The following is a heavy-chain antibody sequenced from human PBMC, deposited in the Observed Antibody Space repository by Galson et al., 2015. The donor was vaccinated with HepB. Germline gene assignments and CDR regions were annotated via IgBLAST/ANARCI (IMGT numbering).Heavy chain of an antibody. CDR3: ARVRTNSALLWFGELSR. Sequence: SLRLSCAASGFTFSSYWMSWVRQAPGKGLEWVANIKQDGSEKYYVDSVKGRFTISRDNAKNSLYLQMNSLRAEDTAVYYCARVRTNSALLWFGELSRWGQGTLVTVSS. V-gene: IGHV3-7*01. J-gene: IGHJ4*02. CDR1: GFTFSSYW. CDR2: IKQDGSEK. D-gene: IGHD3-10*01.